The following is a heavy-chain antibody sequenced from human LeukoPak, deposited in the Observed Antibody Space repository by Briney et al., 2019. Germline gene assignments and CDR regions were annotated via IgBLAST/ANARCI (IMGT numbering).Heavy chain of an antibody. Sequence: HPGGSLRPSCAASGFTFSTYAMSWVRQAPGKGLEWVSAISGSGGTTYYADSVKGRVTISRDNSKNTVSLEMNSLRVEDTAVYYCARNRGSGYYYADYWGQGTLVTVSS. V-gene: IGHV3-23*01. CDR3: ARNRGSGYYYADY. J-gene: IGHJ4*02. D-gene: IGHD3-22*01. CDR1: GFTFSTYA. CDR2: ISGSGGTT.